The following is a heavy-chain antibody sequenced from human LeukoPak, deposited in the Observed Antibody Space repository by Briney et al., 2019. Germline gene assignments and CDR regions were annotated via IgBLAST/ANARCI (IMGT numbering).Heavy chain of an antibody. D-gene: IGHD1-26*01. CDR1: GASVSSASY. CDR3: ARSRAFNSGAFDP. CDR2: IYNGVNT. V-gene: IGHV4-61*01. Sequence: SETLSLTCTVSGASVSSASYWTWIRQPPGKGVEWIAHIYNGVNTNYNPSLKSRVTISVDTSKNQFSLRPNSVTAADTAVYYCARSRAFNSGAFDPWGQGSLVTVSS. J-gene: IGHJ5*02.